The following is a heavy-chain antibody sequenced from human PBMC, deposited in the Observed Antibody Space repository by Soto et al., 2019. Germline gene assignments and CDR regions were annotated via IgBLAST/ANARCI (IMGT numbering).Heavy chain of an antibody. Sequence: GGTLRLSCAASGFTFSSYAMSWVRQAPGKGLEWVSAISGSGGSTYYADSVKGRFTISRDNSKNTLYLQMNSLRAEDTAVYYCAKDLHIAARPGGFDYWGQGTLVTVSS. CDR2: ISGSGGST. CDR1: GFTFSSYA. CDR3: AKDLHIAARPGGFDY. D-gene: IGHD6-6*01. J-gene: IGHJ4*02. V-gene: IGHV3-23*01.